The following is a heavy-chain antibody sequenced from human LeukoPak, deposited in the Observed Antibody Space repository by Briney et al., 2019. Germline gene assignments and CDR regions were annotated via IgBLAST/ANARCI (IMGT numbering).Heavy chain of an antibody. D-gene: IGHD3-9*01. CDR2: ISSSGSTI. CDR3: ARLYDILTGYLLYPLDY. CDR1: GFTFSDYY. J-gene: IGHJ4*02. V-gene: IGHV3-11*04. Sequence: PGGSLRLSCAASGFTFSDYYMSWIRQAPGKGLEWVSYISSSGSTIYYADSVKGRFTISRDNAKNSLYLQMNSLRAEDTAVYYCARLYDILTGYLLYPLDYWGQGTLVTVSS.